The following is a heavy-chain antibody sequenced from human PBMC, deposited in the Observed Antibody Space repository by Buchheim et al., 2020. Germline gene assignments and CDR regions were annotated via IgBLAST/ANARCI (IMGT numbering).Heavy chain of an antibody. D-gene: IGHD5-18*01. CDR2: IYPGDSDV. Sequence: EVQLVQSGEEVKKPGESLKISCKGSGYSFTTYWIVWVRQMPGKGLEWMGIIYPGDSDVRYSPSFQGQVTISADKSITTAYLQWSSLKASDTATYYCGRSDLDSYDYSDWGQGTL. V-gene: IGHV5-51*01. J-gene: IGHJ4*02. CDR3: GRSDLDSYDYSD. CDR1: GYSFTTYW.